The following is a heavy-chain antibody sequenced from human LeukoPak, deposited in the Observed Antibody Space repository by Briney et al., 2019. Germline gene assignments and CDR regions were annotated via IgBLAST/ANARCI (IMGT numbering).Heavy chain of an antibody. CDR3: ARDSSWSFDY. V-gene: IGHV3-48*01. CDR1: GFTFSSYS. Sequence: GSLRLSCAASGFTFSSYSMNWVRQAPGKGQEWISYIISTANAIYYADSVKGRFTISRDNAKNSVYLQMNSLRAEDTAVYYCARDSSWSFDYWGQGTLVTVSS. D-gene: IGHD3-10*01. CDR2: IISTANAI. J-gene: IGHJ4*02.